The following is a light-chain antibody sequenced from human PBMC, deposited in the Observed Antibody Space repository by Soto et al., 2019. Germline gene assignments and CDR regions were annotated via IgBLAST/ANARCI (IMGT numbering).Light chain of an antibody. V-gene: IGLV1-40*01. CDR3: QSYDSSLSGVV. CDR1: SSNIGAGYD. J-gene: IGLJ2*01. Sequence: QSVLTQPHSVSGAPGQRVTISCTGSSSNIGAGYDVHWYQQLPGTAPKLLIYGNSNRPSGVPDRFSGSKSGTSASLAITGLQADDDADYYCQSYDSSLSGVVFGGGTKVTVL. CDR2: GNS.